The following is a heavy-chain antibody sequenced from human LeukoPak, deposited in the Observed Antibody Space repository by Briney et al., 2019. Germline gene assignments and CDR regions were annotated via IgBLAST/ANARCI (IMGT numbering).Heavy chain of an antibody. V-gene: IGHV4-39*07. J-gene: IGHJ4*02. CDR3: ARVCSSLGFDY. CDR1: GGSISSSSYY. D-gene: IGHD6-13*01. Sequence: SETLSLTCTVSGGSISSSSYYRGWIRQPPGKRLEWIGSIYYCGSTYYNPSLKSRVTISVDTSKNQFSLKLSSVTAADTAVYYCARVCSSLGFDYWGQGTLVTVSS. CDR2: IYYCGST.